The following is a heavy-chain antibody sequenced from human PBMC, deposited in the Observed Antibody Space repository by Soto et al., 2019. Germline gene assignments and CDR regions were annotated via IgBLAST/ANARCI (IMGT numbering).Heavy chain of an antibody. J-gene: IGHJ3*02. CDR1: GDTFGHSG. CDR2: ISAHNGNT. Sequence: QVQLVQSGAEMKKPGASVRVSCKTSGDTFGHSGFHWVRQAPGQGVGWMGWISAHNGNTYYIPRVQGRATMTTDTNTRLAYIEMRSMKADATAVYFCARDDLLVAPSALDIWGQGTMVTVSS. CDR3: ARDDLLVAPSALDI. V-gene: IGHV1-18*01.